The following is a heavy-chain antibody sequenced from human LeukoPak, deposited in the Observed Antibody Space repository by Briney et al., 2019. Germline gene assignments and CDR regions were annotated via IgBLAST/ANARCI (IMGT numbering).Heavy chain of an antibody. CDR1: DDSISSYY. CDR2: IYYSGTT. V-gene: IGHV4-59*01. Sequence: ASETLSLTCTVSDDSISSYYWSWIRQTPGKGLEWIGYIYYSGTTNYNPSFQRRVTISVDVSKNQFSLKLRSVTAADTAVYYCAREGYASGWNDYWGQGILVTVSS. D-gene: IGHD6-19*01. J-gene: IGHJ4*02. CDR3: AREGYASGWNDY.